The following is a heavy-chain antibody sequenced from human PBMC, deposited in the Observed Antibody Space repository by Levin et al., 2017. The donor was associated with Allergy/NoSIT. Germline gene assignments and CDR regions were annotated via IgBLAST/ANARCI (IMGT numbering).Heavy chain of an antibody. V-gene: IGHV3-21*01. CDR2: ISSSSSYK. CDR3: AREEITMVQGAEFDY. J-gene: IGHJ4*02. Sequence: GGSLRLSCAASGFTFSSYSMNWVRQAPGKGLEWVSFISSSSSYKYYEDSVKGRFTISRDKAKNSLYLQMNSLRAEDTAVYYCAREEITMVQGAEFDYWGQGTLVTVSS. CDR1: GFTFSSYS. D-gene: IGHD3-10*01.